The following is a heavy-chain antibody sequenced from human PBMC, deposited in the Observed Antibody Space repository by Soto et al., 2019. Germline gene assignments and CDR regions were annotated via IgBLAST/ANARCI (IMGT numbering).Heavy chain of an antibody. J-gene: IGHJ4*02. CDR3: ARDQGTSYGLYYFDN. CDR2: ISGSGTAT. Sequence: EVQLLESGGGLVQPGKSLRLSCAASGFTFRNYGMSWVRQVPGKGLEWVSSISGSGTATYYADSVRGRFTISRDNSRNTLYVEMNSLGVEDTAIYYCARDQGTSYGLYYFDNWGQGTLVTVSS. CDR1: GFTFRNYG. D-gene: IGHD5-18*01. V-gene: IGHV3-23*01.